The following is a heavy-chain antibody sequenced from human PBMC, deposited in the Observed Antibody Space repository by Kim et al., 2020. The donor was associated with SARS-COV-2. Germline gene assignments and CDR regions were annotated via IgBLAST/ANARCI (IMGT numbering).Heavy chain of an antibody. D-gene: IGHD3-3*01. Sequence: GGSLRLSCAASGFTFNNYAMHWVRQAPGKGLEWVAVISYDGSNKYYGDSVKGRFTISRGNSKNTLYLQMNSLRAEDTAVYYCARERSLEGFGSEAACWG. CDR3: ARERSLEGFGSEAAC. V-gene: IGHV3-30-3*01. CDR2: ISYDGSNK. J-gene: IGHJ1*01. CDR1: GFTFNNYA.